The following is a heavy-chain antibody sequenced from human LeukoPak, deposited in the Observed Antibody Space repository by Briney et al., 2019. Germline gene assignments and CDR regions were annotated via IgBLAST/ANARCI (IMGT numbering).Heavy chain of an antibody. CDR3: ARGRDVYYGSFDY. Sequence: GGSLRLSCVASGFTFSSYAMHWVRQTPGKGPEYVSGINSNGGSTHYANSVKGRFTIFRDNSKHTLYLQMGSLRAEDTAVYYCARGRDVYYGSFDYWGQGTLVTVSS. J-gene: IGHJ4*02. CDR1: GFTFSSYA. D-gene: IGHD3-10*01. CDR2: INSNGGST. V-gene: IGHV3-64*01.